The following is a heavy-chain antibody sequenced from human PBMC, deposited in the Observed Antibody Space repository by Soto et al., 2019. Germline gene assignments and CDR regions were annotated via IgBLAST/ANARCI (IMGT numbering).Heavy chain of an antibody. V-gene: IGHV3-21*01. Sequence: EVQLVESGGGLVKPGESLRLSCAASGFSFSTYTMNWVRQAPGMGLEWVSSISSGSGQIYYADSVRGRFTISRDNAKNSLYLQMNSLRDEDAAVNYCARGYSWGDYWGQGTLVTVSS. CDR1: GFSFSTYT. D-gene: IGHD5-12*01. CDR3: ARGYSWGDY. J-gene: IGHJ4*02. CDR2: ISSGSGQI.